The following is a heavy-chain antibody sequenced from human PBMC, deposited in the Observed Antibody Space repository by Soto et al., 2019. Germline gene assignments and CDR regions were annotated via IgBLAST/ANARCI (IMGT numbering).Heavy chain of an antibody. D-gene: IGHD3-10*01. CDR3: ARGGYRTMVRGVILGIED. V-gene: IGHV4-34*01. CDR1: GGSFSGYY. J-gene: IGHJ4*03. Sequence: SETLSLTCAVYGGSFSGYYWSWIRQPPGKGLEWIGEINHSGSTNYNPSLKSRVTISVDTSKNQFSLKLSSVTAADTAVYYCARGGYRTMVRGVILGIEDWGQGTPVTVPS. CDR2: INHSGST.